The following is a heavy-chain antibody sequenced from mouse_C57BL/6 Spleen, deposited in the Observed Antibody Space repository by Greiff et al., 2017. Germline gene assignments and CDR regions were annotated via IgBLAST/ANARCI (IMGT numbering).Heavy chain of an antibody. CDR2: IYPGSGST. Sequence: VQLQQPGAELVKPGASVKMSCKASGYTFTSYWITWVKQRPGPGLEWIGDIYPGSGSTNYNEKFKSKATLTVDTSSSTAYMQLSSLTSEDSAVYYCARGGGYSYAMDYWGQGTSVTVSS. CDR1: GYTFTSYW. J-gene: IGHJ4*01. D-gene: IGHD2-3*01. V-gene: IGHV1-55*01. CDR3: ARGGGYSYAMDY.